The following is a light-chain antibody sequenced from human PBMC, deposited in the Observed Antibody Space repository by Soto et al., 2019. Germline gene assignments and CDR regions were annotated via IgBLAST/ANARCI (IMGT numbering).Light chain of an antibody. CDR1: QDISSY. J-gene: IGKJ4*01. Sequence: DLQLTQSPSFLSASIGDRVSITCRASQDISSYLAWYQRKPGKAPKLLIYGASTLQSGVPSSFSGSGSGTEFTLTISSLQPEDFATYYCQQLYSSPLTFGGGTKVEIK. V-gene: IGKV1-9*01. CDR2: GAS. CDR3: QQLYSSPLT.